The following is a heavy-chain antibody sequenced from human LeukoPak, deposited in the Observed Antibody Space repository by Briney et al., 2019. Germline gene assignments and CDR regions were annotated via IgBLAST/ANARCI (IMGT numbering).Heavy chain of an antibody. V-gene: IGHV4-59*01. J-gene: IGHJ3*02. D-gene: IGHD1-26*01. CDR2: IYYSGST. Sequence: SSETLSLTCTVSGGSISSYYWSWIRQPPGKGLEWIGYIYYSGSTNYNPSLKSRVTISVDTSKNQFSLKLSSVTAADTAVYYCARSWDPPAFDIWGQGTMVTVSS. CDR3: ARSWDPPAFDI. CDR1: GGSISSYY.